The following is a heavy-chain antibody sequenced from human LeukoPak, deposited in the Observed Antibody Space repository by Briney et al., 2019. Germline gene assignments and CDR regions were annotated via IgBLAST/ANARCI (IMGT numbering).Heavy chain of an antibody. Sequence: ASVKVSCKTSGYTFTHYVISWVRQAPGQGLEWMGIINPSGGSTSYAQKFQGRVTMTRDMSTSTVYMELSSLRSEDTAVYYCARGLAAGIQAANYWGQGTLVTVSS. J-gene: IGHJ4*02. V-gene: IGHV1-46*01. CDR3: ARGLAAGIQAANY. CDR2: INPSGGST. CDR1: GYTFTHYV. D-gene: IGHD6-13*01.